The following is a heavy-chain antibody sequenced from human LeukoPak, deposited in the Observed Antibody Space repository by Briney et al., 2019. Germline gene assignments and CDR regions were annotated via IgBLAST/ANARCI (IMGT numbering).Heavy chain of an antibody. CDR1: GFTFSSYA. CDR2: IGGSGGST. CDR3: AKDHSSVTTVPDY. J-gene: IGHJ4*02. Sequence: GGSLRLSCAASGFTFSSYAMSWVRQAPGKGLEWVSAIGGSGGSTYYADSVKGRFTISRDNSKNTLYLQMNSLRAEDTAVYYCAKDHSSVTTVPDYWGQGTLVTVSS. V-gene: IGHV3-23*01. D-gene: IGHD4-11*01.